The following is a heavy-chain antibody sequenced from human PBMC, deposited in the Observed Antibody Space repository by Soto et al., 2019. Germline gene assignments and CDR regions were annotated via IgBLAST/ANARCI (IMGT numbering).Heavy chain of an antibody. CDR2: ITGSGDTT. Sequence: EVQLLESGGGLVQPGGSLRLSCAASGFTFSSSAMSWVRQAPGKGLECVSVITGSGDTTHYADSVKGRFTISRDNSKNTLSLQMHSVRDEDTSLYDCATVLVGSPMGTFDSLGQGNLVTVSS. D-gene: IGHD1-26*01. J-gene: IGHJ4*02. CDR1: GFTFSSSA. V-gene: IGHV3-23*01. CDR3: ATVLVGSPMGTFDS.